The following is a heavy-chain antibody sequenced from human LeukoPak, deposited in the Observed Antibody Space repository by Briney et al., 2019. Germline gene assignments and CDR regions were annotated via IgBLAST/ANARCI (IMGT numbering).Heavy chain of an antibody. Sequence: SETLSLTCAVSGYSISSGYYWGWIRQPPGKGLEWIGSIYHSGSTYYNPSLKSRVTISVDTSKNQFSLKLSSVTAADTAVYYCARFDRWSGYYLFDYWGQGTLVTVSS. CDR2: IYHSGST. CDR3: ARFDRWSGYYLFDY. J-gene: IGHJ4*02. V-gene: IGHV4-38-2*01. D-gene: IGHD3-3*01. CDR1: GYSISSGYY.